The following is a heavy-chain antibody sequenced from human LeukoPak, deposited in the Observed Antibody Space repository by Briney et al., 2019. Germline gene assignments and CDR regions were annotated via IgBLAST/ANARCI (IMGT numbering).Heavy chain of an antibody. V-gene: IGHV3-48*01. J-gene: IGHJ6*03. D-gene: IGHD4-11*01. CDR1: GFTCSDYS. CDR3: VRGVPKTSYYYYYMDV. CDR2: ISSSGFTI. Sequence: PPGGSLRLSCAVSGFTCSDYSMNWVRQAPGKGLEWVSYISSSGFTINYADSVKGRFTISRDNAKNSLYLQMNSLRAEDTAVYYCVRGVPKTSYYYYYMDVWGKGTTVTVSS.